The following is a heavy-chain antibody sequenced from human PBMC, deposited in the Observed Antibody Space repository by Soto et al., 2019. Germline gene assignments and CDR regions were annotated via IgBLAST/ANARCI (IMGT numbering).Heavy chain of an antibody. CDR1: GYSFTSYW. D-gene: IGHD5-12*01. CDR2: IYPGDADT. Sequence: GESLKISCKGSGYSFTSYWIGWVRQMPGKGLEWMGIIYPGDADTRYSPSFQGQVTISADKSISTAYLQWSGLKASDPALYYCASVEMASGFDYWGQRTLVTVSS. CDR3: ASVEMASGFDY. J-gene: IGHJ4*02. V-gene: IGHV5-51*01.